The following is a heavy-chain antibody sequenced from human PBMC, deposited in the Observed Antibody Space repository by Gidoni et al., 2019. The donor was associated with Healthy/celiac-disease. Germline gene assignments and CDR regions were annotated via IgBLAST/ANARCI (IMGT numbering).Heavy chain of an antibody. CDR2: INHSGST. Sequence: QVQLQQWRAGLLKPSETLSLTCAVYGGSFSSYYWSWIRQPPGKGLEWIGEINHSGSTNYNPSLKSRVTISVDTSKNQFSLKLSSVTAADTAVYYCARGRVESYYYGMDVWGQGTTVTVSS. CDR3: ARGRVESYYYGMDV. V-gene: IGHV4-34*01. J-gene: IGHJ6*02. CDR1: GGSFSSYY.